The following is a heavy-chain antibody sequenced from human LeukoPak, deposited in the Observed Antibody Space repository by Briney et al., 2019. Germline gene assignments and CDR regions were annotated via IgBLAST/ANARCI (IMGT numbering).Heavy chain of an antibody. CDR1: GGTFSSYA. CDR2: IIPIFGTA. D-gene: IGHD3-10*01. CDR3: ARDRVTMVRGVYGDYFDY. V-gene: IGHV1-69*13. Sequence: ASVKDSCEASGGTFSSYAISWVRQAPGQGLEWMGGIIPIFGTANYAQKFQGRVTITADESTSTAYMELSSLRSEDTAVYYCARDRVTMVRGVYGDYFDYWGQGTLVTVSS. J-gene: IGHJ4*02.